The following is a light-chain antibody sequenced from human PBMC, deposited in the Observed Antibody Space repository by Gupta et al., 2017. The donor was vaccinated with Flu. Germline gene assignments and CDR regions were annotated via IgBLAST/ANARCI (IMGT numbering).Light chain of an antibody. CDR3: QSFDTGLSGYV. Sequence: QSVLTQPPSASGAPGQGVTISFAGRSPNSGANLVVHWYQQLPGTTPRLIIYDNKNRPSGVPDRFSGSKSGTTASLAITALQAEDEATYYCQSFDTGLSGYVFGTGTKVFVL. CDR1: SPNSGANLV. V-gene: IGLV1-40*01. CDR2: DNK. J-gene: IGLJ1*01.